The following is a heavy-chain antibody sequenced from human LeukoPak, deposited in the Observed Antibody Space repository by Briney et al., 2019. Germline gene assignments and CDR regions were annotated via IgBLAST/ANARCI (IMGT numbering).Heavy chain of an antibody. J-gene: IGHJ6*02. CDR3: ARRNGDLTSYYYYYGMDV. D-gene: IGHD4-17*01. V-gene: IGHV4-34*01. CDR2: INHSGST. CDR1: GGSFSGYY. Sequence: SETLSLTCAVYGGSFSGYYWSWIRQPPGKGLEWIGEINHSGSTNYNPSLKSRVTISVDTSKNQFSLKLSSVTAADTAVYYCARRNGDLTSYYYYYGMDVWGQGTTVTVSS.